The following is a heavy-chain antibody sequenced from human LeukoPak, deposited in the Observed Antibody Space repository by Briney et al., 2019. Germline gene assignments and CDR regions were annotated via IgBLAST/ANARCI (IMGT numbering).Heavy chain of an antibody. V-gene: IGHV3-7*03. D-gene: IGHD1-7*01. Sequence: PGGSLRLSCVASGFTFSDSWMSWVRHVSGKGLEWVAQTDGEGSREKYVDSVKGRFTISRDNDKKSLYLEMINLTVEDTAVYYCARGKELTGTSGHYSFDFWGQGTLVSVSS. CDR1: GFTFSDSW. CDR2: TDGEGSRE. J-gene: IGHJ4*02. CDR3: ARGKELTGTSGHYSFDF.